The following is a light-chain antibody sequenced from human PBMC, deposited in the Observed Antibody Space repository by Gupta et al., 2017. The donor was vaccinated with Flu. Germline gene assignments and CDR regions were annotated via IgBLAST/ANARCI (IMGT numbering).Light chain of an antibody. CDR2: GAS. CDR1: HSVTTN. J-gene: IGKJ1*01. CDR3: QQYNNWPQT. V-gene: IGKV3-15*01. Sequence: DIVLTQSPATLSVSPGERATLSCRASHSVTTNLAWYQQKPGQAPRLLIYGASTRATGVPARFSGSGSGTEFTLSISSLQSEDFGVYYCQQYNNWPQTFGHGTKVEV.